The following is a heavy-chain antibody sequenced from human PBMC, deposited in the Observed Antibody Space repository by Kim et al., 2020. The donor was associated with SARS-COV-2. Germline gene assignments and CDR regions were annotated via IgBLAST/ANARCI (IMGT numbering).Heavy chain of an antibody. CDR2: FDPEDGET. J-gene: IGHJ3*02. CDR3: ATEYDYVWGSYRYDAFDI. Sequence: ASVKVSCKVSGYTLTELSMHWVRQAPGKGLEWMGGFDPEDGETIYAQKFQGRVTMTEDTSTDTAYMELSSLRSEDTAVYYCATEYDYVWGSYRYDAFDIWGQGTMVTVSS. D-gene: IGHD3-16*02. V-gene: IGHV1-24*01. CDR1: GYTLTELS.